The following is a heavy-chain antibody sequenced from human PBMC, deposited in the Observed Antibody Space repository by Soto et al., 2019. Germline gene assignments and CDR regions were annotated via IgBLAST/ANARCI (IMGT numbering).Heavy chain of an antibody. CDR3: ARHRDVHSSSLYGYYYYGMDV. CDR1: GGSISSGGYY. D-gene: IGHD6-13*01. Sequence: QVQLQESGPGLVKPSQTLSLTCTVSGGSISSGGYYWSWIRQHPGKGLEWIGYIHYSGSTYYNPSLKSRVTISVDTSKNQCSLKLSSVNAADTAVYYCARHRDVHSSSLYGYYYYGMDVWGQGTTVTVSS. CDR2: IHYSGST. J-gene: IGHJ6*02. V-gene: IGHV4-31*03.